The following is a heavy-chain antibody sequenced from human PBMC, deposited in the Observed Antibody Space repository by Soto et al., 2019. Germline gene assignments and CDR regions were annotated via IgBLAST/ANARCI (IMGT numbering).Heavy chain of an antibody. D-gene: IGHD3-22*01. CDR1: GFTFSNAW. V-gene: IGHV3-15*01. J-gene: IGHJ4*02. Sequence: YLVESGGGLVKPGGSLRLSCAASGFTFSNAWMSWVRQAPGKGLEWVGRIKGEADGGTTDYAAPVKGRITISRDHSKDTLYLQMNSLKTEDTAVYYCTTGLSNGYYNFDYWGQGTPVTVSS. CDR2: IKGEADGGTT. CDR3: TTGLSNGYYNFDY.